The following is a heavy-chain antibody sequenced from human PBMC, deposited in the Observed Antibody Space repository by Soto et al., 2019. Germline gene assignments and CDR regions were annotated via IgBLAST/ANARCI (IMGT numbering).Heavy chain of an antibody. CDR2: IYYSGST. Sequence: PETLSLTCTVSGGSISSYYWSWIRQPPGKGLEWIGYIYYSGSTNYNPSLKSRVTISVDTSKNQFSLKLSSVTAADTAVYYCARQVGGWAPWYFDYWGQGTLVTVSS. D-gene: IGHD6-19*01. J-gene: IGHJ4*02. CDR1: GGSISSYY. V-gene: IGHV4-59*08. CDR3: ARQVGGWAPWYFDY.